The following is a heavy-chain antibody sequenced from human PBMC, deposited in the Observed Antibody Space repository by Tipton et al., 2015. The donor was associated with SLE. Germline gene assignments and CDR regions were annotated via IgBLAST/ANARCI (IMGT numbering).Heavy chain of an antibody. Sequence: SLRLSCAASGFTFSSYSMNWVRQAPGKGLEWVSYISSSSSTIYYADSVKGRFTISRDNAKNSLYLQMNSLRAEDTAVYYCAKRGDWLLSWGQGTLVTVSS. D-gene: IGHD3-9*01. CDR2: ISSSSSTI. V-gene: IGHV3-48*01. CDR3: AKRGDWLLS. CDR1: GFTFSSYS. J-gene: IGHJ4*02.